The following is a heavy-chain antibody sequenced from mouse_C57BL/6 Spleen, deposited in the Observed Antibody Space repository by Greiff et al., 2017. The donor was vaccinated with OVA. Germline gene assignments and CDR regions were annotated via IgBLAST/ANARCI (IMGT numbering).Heavy chain of an antibody. D-gene: IGHD1-1*01. CDR2: ILPGSGST. Sequence: VKLSCKATGYTFTGYWIEWVKQRPGHGLEWIGEILPGSGSTNYNEKFKGKATFTADTSSNTAYMQLSSLTTEDSAIYYCARRGSSPLYWYFDVWGTGTTVTVSS. CDR3: ARRGSSPLYWYFDV. V-gene: IGHV1-9*01. CDR1: GYTFTGYW. J-gene: IGHJ1*03.